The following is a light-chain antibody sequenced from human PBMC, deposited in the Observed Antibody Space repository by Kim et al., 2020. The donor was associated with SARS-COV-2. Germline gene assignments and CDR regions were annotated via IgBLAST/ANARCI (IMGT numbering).Light chain of an antibody. V-gene: IGKV3-11*01. CDR3: QQRSNWLT. CDR1: QSVSSY. Sequence: SLSPGERATLSCRARQSVSSYLAWYQQKPGQAPRLLIYDASNRATGIPARFSGSGSGTDFTLTISSLEPEDFAVYYCQQRSNWLTFGGGTKLDIK. J-gene: IGKJ4*01. CDR2: DAS.